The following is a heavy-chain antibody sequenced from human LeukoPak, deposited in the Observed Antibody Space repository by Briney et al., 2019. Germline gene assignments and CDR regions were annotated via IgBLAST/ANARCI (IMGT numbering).Heavy chain of an antibody. D-gene: IGHD3-10*02. CDR3: AELGITMIGGV. CDR1: GFTFSNYY. CDR2: ISSSGSTI. J-gene: IGHJ6*04. V-gene: IGHV3-11*04. Sequence: GGSLRLSCVVSGFTFSNYYMSWVRQAPGKGLEWVSYISSSGSTIYYADSVKGRFTISRDNAKNSLYLQMNSLRAEDTAVYYCAELGITMIGGVWGKGTTVTISS.